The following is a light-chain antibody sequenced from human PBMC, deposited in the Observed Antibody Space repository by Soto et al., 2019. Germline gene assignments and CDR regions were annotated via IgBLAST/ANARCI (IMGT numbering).Light chain of an antibody. CDR2: VNKDGSL. V-gene: IGLV4-69*01. Sequence: QSVLTQSPSASASLGASVKLTCTLSSGHSNYAIAWHQQQPEKGPRFLMKVNKDGSLLKGDGIPDRFSGSTSGADRFLTISSRHSEDEADYYCQTWGPGIRVFGGGTKLTVL. CDR1: SGHSNYA. J-gene: IGLJ3*02. CDR3: QTWGPGIRV.